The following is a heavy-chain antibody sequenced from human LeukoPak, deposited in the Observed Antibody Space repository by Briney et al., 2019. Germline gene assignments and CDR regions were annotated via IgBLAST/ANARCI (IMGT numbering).Heavy chain of an antibody. CDR2: IYYSGST. CDR3: ARGWASSPAPFIDY. D-gene: IGHD6-13*01. CDR1: GGSISSYY. V-gene: IGHV4-59*01. J-gene: IGHJ4*02. Sequence: SETLSLTCTVSGGSISSYYWSWIRQPPGKGLEWIGYIYYSGSTNYNPSLKSRVTISVDTSKNQFSLKLSSVTAADTAVYYCARGWASSPAPFIDYWGQGTLVTVSS.